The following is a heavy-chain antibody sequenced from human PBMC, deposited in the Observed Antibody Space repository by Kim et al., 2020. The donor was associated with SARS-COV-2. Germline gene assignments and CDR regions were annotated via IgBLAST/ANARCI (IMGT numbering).Heavy chain of an antibody. J-gene: IGHJ4*02. D-gene: IGHD6-19*01. Sequence: AGSGKGRFTTSRDNAKNSLYLQMNSLGDEDTAVYYCARAAGRWLKTPVDYWGQGTLVTVSS. V-gene: IGHV3-48*02. CDR3: ARAAGRWLKTPVDY.